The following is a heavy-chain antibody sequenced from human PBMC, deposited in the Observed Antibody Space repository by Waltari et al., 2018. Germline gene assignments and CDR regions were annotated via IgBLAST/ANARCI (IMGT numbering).Heavy chain of an antibody. CDR2: INHSGST. J-gene: IGHJ4*02. D-gene: IGHD6-19*01. V-gene: IGHV4-34*01. CDR3: ATQHSSGWSR. Sequence: QVQLQQWGAGLLKPSETLSLPCAVYGGSFSGYSWSWIRQPPGKGLEWIGEINHSGSTNYNPSLKSRVTISVDTSKNQFSLKLSSVTAADTAVYYCATQHSSGWSRWGQGTLVTVSS. CDR1: GGSFSGYS.